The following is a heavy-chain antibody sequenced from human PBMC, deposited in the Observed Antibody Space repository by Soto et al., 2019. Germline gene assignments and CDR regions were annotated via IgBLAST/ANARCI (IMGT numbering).Heavy chain of an antibody. CDR3: AAEGSYDILTGSYTPRSFDT. D-gene: IGHD3-9*01. V-gene: IGHV4-59*01. CDR2: IFYSGAT. J-gene: IGHJ3*02. Sequence: SETLSLTCTVSGGSITRYYWSWIRQPPGKGLEWIGNIFYSGATNYSPSLKSRLTISVDTSKNQFSLTLRSVTAADTAVYYCAAEGSYDILTGSYTPRSFDTWGQGTMVTVSS. CDR1: GGSITRYY.